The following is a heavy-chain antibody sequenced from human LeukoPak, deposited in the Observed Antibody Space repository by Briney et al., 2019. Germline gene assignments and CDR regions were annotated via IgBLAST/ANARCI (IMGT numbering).Heavy chain of an antibody. CDR3: ARGGTRPDYYFDY. J-gene: IGHJ4*02. D-gene: IGHD2-2*01. CDR2: IYYKGNT. CDR1: GGSFSSSSYY. V-gene: IGHV4-39*07. Sequence: SETLSLTCTVSGGSFSSSSYYWGWVRQPPGKGLEWIGTIYYKGNTYYNASHKSRLTISVDTSKNQFSLKLSSVTAADTAVYYCARGGTRPDYYFDYWGQGTLLTVSS.